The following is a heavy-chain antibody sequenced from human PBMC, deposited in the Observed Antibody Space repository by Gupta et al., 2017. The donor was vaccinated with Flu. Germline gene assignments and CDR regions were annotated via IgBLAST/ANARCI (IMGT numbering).Heavy chain of an antibody. D-gene: IGHD1-26*01. V-gene: IGHV3-30*03. J-gene: IGHJ6*03. CDR3: ARGGWENSYYYYMDV. Sequence: MHWVRQAPGKGLEWVALRSYDEGHEYYADSVKGRFTISRDNSKNTLTLQMNRLRVEDTAVYYCARGGWENSYYYYMDVWGRGTTVTVSS. CDR2: RSYDEGHE.